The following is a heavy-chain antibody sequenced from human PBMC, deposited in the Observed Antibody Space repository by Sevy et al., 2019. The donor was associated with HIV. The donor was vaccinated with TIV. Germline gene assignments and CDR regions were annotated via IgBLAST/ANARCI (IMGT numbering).Heavy chain of an antibody. D-gene: IGHD2-8*01. CDR3: AREGCTRPHDY. Sequence: GGSLRLSCAASGFAFYDYSMSWIRQAPGKGLEWVATLSFGCGKINYADSVKGRLTISRDNSKNSFYLQMDNLRVEDTALYYCAREGCTRPHDYWGQGTRVTVS. CDR1: GFAFYDYS. CDR2: LSFGCGKI. J-gene: IGHJ4*02. V-gene: IGHV3-23*01.